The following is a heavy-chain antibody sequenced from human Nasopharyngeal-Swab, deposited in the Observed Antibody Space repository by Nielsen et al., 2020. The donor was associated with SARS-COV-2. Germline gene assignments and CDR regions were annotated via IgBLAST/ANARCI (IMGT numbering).Heavy chain of an antibody. V-gene: IGHV3-9*01. Sequence: SLKISCAASGFTFDDYAMHWVRQAPGKGLEWVSGISWNSGSIGYADSVKGRFTISRDNAKNSLYLQMNSLRAEDTAVYYCARAGIAVAGTWWFDPWGQGTLVTVSS. J-gene: IGHJ5*02. CDR3: ARAGIAVAGTWWFDP. CDR2: ISWNSGSI. CDR1: GFTFDDYA. D-gene: IGHD6-19*01.